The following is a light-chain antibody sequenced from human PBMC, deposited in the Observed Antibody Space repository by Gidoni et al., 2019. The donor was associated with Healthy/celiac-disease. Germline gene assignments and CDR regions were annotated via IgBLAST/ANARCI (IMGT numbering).Light chain of an antibody. CDR1: QSVSSN. J-gene: IGKJ2*01. CDR2: GAS. V-gene: IGKV3-15*01. Sequence: EIVMTQSPATLSVSPGERATLSCRASQSVSSNLAWYQQKPGQAPRLLIYGASTRATGIPARFSGSGSGTEFTLTISSLQSEDFAVYYCQQYNNWPSWYTFGQXTKLEIK. CDR3: QQYNNWPSWYT.